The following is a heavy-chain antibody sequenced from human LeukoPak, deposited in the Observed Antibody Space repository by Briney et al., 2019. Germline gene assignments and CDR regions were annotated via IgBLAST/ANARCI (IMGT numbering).Heavy chain of an antibody. Sequence: SVKVSCKASGGTFSSYAISWVRQAPGQGLEWMGGIIPSFGTANYAQKFQGRVTITTDESTSTAYMELSSLRSEDTAVYYCARDRAGVPAATAYYYMDVWGKGTTVTVSS. CDR2: IIPSFGTA. CDR1: GGTFSSYA. CDR3: ARDRAGVPAATAYYYMDV. J-gene: IGHJ6*03. D-gene: IGHD2-2*01. V-gene: IGHV1-69*05.